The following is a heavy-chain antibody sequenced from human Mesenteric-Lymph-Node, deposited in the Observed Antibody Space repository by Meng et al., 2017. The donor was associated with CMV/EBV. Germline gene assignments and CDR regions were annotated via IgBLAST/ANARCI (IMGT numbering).Heavy chain of an antibody. CDR1: GFTFSSYA. D-gene: IGHD5-18*01. CDR2: IYPGDSDT. V-gene: IGHV5-51*01. Sequence: GESLKISCAASGFTFSSYAMSWVRQAPGKGLEWMGIIYPGDSDTRYSPSFQGQVTISADKSISTAYLQWSSLKASDTAMYYCAGLDTAMAFDYWGQGTLVTVSS. J-gene: IGHJ4*02. CDR3: AGLDTAMAFDY.